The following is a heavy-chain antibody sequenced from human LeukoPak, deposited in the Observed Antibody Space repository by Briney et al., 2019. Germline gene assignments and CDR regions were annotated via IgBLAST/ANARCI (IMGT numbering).Heavy chain of an antibody. V-gene: IGHV4-59*08. D-gene: IGHD6-19*01. J-gene: IGHJ4*02. CDR1: GGSISSYY. CDR2: IYYSGST. CDR3: ARSAYSSGWHDY. Sequence: SETLSLTCTVSGGSISSYYWSWIRQPPGKGLEWIGYIYYSGSTNYNPSLKSRVTISVDTSKNQFSLKLSSVTAADTAVYYCARSAYSSGWHDYWGQGTLVTVSS.